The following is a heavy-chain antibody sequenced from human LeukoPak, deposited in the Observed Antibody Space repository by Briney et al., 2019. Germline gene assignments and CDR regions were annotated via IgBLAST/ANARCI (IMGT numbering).Heavy chain of an antibody. D-gene: IGHD5-24*01. CDR2: FDPEDGET. J-gene: IGHJ4*02. V-gene: IGHV1-24*01. CDR3: ARDRGDGNTAFDY. Sequence: ASVKVSCKVSGYTLTELSMRWVRQAPGKGLEWMGGFDPEDGETIYAQKFQGRVTMTEDTSTDTAYMELSSLRAEDSAVYCCARDRGDGNTAFDYWGQGTLVTVSS. CDR1: GYTLTELS.